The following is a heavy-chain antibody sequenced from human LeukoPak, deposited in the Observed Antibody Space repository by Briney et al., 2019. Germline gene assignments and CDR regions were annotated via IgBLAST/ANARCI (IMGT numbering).Heavy chain of an antibody. V-gene: IGHV4-4*02. CDR2: IHRAGRT. D-gene: IGHD3-9*01. CDR1: GVSISSSEW. J-gene: IGHJ4*02. CDR3: GKTDIYFNPIDY. Sequence: SEILSLTCAVSGVSISSSEWWIWVRQPPGQGLEWIGEIHRAGRTRYNPSLKSRVTMSMDYSKNQFSLNVSSVTAADTAIYYCGKTDIYFNPIDYWGPGSLVTVSS.